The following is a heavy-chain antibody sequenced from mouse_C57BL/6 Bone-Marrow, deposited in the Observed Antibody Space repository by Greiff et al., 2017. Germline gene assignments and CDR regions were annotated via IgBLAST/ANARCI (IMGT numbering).Heavy chain of an antibody. J-gene: IGHJ4*01. CDR2: ISDGGSYT. CDR3: ERDRGGDY. V-gene: IGHV5-4*01. CDR1: GFTFSSYA. Sequence: EVKLMESGGGLVKPGGSLKLSCAASGFTFSSYAMSWVRQTPEKRLEWVATISDGGSYTYYPDNVKGRFTISRDNAKNNLNLQRSHLKSEATAIYYCERDRGGDYWGQGTSVTVSS. D-gene: IGHD3-3*01.